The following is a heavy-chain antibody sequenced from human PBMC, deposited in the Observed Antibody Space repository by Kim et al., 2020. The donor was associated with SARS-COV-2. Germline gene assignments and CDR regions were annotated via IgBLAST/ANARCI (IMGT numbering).Heavy chain of an antibody. CDR3: ARLAQYSSGVNDAFDI. Sequence: SETLSLTCIVSGDSISSSSYYWGWIRQPPGKGLEWIVSMYYRGNTLYNPSLKSRVTISTDTSKNQFSLNLRSVTAADTALYYCARLAQYSSGVNDAFDIWGQGTMVTVSS. CDR2: MYYRGNT. CDR1: GDSISSSSYY. D-gene: IGHD6-25*01. J-gene: IGHJ3*02. V-gene: IGHV4-39*01.